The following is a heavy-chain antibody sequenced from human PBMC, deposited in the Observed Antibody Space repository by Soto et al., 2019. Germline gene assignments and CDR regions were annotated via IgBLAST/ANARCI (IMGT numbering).Heavy chain of an antibody. CDR1: GGTFSSYT. V-gene: IGHV1-69*02. CDR3: ARGGSGSYYKDAFDI. CDR2: IIPILGIA. Sequence: QVQLVQSGAEVKKPGSSVKVSCKASGGTFSSYTISWVRQAPGQGLEWMGRIIPILGIANYAQKFQGRVTITADKSTSTAYMELSRLRSEDTAVYYCARGGSGSYYKDAFDIWGQGTMVTVSS. D-gene: IGHD3-10*01. J-gene: IGHJ3*02.